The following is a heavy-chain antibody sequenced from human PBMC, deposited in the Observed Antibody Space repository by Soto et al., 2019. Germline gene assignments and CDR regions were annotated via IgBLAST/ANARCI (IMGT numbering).Heavy chain of an antibody. V-gene: IGHV3-48*03. D-gene: IGHD6-19*01. Sequence: EVQLVESGGGLLQPGGSLRLSCAASGFTFSSYEMNWVRQAPGKGLEWVSDITSTGSTRYYADSVKGRFTISRDNAKNSSDLQMDSLRAGETAGYYWGRGYWTSSGCRWNFDYWGQGTLVTVSS. J-gene: IGHJ4*02. CDR1: GFTFSSYE. CDR2: ITSTGSTR. CDR3: GRGYWTSSGCRWNFDY.